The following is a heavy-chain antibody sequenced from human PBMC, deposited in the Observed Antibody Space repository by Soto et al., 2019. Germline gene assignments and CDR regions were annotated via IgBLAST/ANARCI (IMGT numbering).Heavy chain of an antibody. CDR1: VVSISSGGYY. CDR3: AREGEKDILPGYYSHGPLAD. J-gene: IGHJ4*02. CDR2: IYYSGST. V-gene: IGHV4-31*03. Sequence: PSETLSLTCTVSVVSISSGGYYWSWIRQHPGKGLEWIGYIYYSGSTYYNPSLKSRVTISVDTSKNQFSLKLSSVTAADTAVYYCAREGEKDILPGYYSHGPLADWGQGTLVTVSS. D-gene: IGHD3-9*01.